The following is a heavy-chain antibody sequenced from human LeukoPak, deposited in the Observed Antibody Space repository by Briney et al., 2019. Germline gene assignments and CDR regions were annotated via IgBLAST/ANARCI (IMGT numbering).Heavy chain of an antibody. Sequence: VASVKVSCKASGYTFTSYYMHWVRQAPGQGLEWMGIINPSGGSTSYAQRFQGRVTMTRDMSTSTVYMELSSPRSEDTAVYYCARDGCSSTSCYTILNWFDPWGQGTLVTVSS. CDR3: ARDGCSSTSCYTILNWFDP. CDR2: INPSGGST. V-gene: IGHV1-46*01. J-gene: IGHJ5*02. D-gene: IGHD2-2*01. CDR1: GYTFTSYY.